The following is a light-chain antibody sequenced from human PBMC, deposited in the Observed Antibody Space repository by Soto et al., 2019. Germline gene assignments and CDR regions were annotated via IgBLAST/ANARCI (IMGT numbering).Light chain of an antibody. CDR3: CSYTSSSTYV. CDR2: DVS. CDR1: SSDVGAYNY. J-gene: IGLJ1*01. V-gene: IGLV2-14*01. Sequence: SALAQPASVSGSPGQSITISCTGTSSDVGAYNYVSWFQQYPGKAPKLMIYDVSNRPSGVSTRFSGSKSGNTASLTISWLQAEDEADYYCCSYTSSSTYVFGTGTKVTVL.